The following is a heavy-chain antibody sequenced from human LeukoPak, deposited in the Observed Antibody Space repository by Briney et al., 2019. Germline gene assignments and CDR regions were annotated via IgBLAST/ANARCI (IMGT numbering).Heavy chain of an antibody. D-gene: IGHD3-10*01. Sequence: GRSLRLSCAASGFTFDDYAMHWVRPAPGKGLEWVSGISWNSGSIVYADSVKGRFTISRDNAKNSLYLQMNSLRAEDTALYYCAKDTYYYGSGSYPPNYYYYGMDVWGQGTTVTVSS. CDR3: AKDTYYYGSGSYPPNYYYYGMDV. J-gene: IGHJ6*02. V-gene: IGHV3-9*01. CDR2: ISWNSGSI. CDR1: GFTFDDYA.